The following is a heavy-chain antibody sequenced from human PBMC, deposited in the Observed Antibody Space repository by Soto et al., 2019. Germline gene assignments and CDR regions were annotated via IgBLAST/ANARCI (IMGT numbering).Heavy chain of an antibody. CDR2: IKSKTDGGTT. CDR3: TTTRFLEWLVYYFDY. V-gene: IGHV3-15*07. Sequence: GGSLRLSCAASGFTFSNAWMNWVRQAPGKGLEWVGRIKSKTDGGTTDYAAPVKGRFTISRDDSKNTLYLQMNSLKTEDTAVYYCTTTRFLEWLVYYFDYWGQGTLVTVSS. D-gene: IGHD3-3*01. CDR1: GFTFSNAW. J-gene: IGHJ4*02.